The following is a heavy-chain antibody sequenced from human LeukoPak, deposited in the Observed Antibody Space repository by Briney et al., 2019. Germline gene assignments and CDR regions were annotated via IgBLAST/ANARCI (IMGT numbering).Heavy chain of an antibody. CDR3: AKDGYYGSGSYYNSADLDFDY. CDR2: ISGSGGST. Sequence: GGSLRLSCAASGFTFSSYAMSWVRRAPGKGLEWVSAISGSGGSTYYADSVKGRFTISRDNSKNTLYLQMNSLRAEDTAVYYCAKDGYYGSGSYYNSADLDFDYWGQGTLVTVSS. D-gene: IGHD3-10*01. CDR1: GFTFSSYA. J-gene: IGHJ4*02. V-gene: IGHV3-23*01.